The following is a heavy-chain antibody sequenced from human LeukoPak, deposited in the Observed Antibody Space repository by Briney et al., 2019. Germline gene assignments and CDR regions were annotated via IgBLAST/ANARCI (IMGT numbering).Heavy chain of an antibody. J-gene: IGHJ3*02. D-gene: IGHD4-17*01. V-gene: IGHV3-23*01. Sequence: WIRQPPGKGLEWVSAISGSGGSTYYADPVKGRFTISRDNSKNTLYLQMNSLRAEDTAVYYCAKSYYGDYGDAFDIWGQGTMVTVSS. CDR2: ISGSGGST. CDR3: AKSYYGDYGDAFDI.